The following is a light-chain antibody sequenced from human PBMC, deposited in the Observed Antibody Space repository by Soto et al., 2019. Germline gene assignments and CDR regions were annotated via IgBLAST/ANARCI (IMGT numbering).Light chain of an antibody. V-gene: IGKV3-15*01. CDR1: QSVGSN. Sequence: EIVITQSPSTLSMSPGERATLSCWASQSVGSNLAWYQQKPGQAPRLLIFGASTWATGIPARFSGSGSETEFTLTISSLQSEDFAVYYCQQYNNWPWTFGQGTKVDIK. CDR2: GAS. J-gene: IGKJ1*01. CDR3: QQYNNWPWT.